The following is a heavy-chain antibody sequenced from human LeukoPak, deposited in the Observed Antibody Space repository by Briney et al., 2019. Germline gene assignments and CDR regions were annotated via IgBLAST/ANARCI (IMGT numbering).Heavy chain of an antibody. CDR1: GFTFSSYG. CDR3: AKVTVVVVAATPPDY. V-gene: IGHV3-30*02. J-gene: IGHJ4*02. Sequence: PGGSLRLSCAASGFTFSSYGMHWVRQAPDKGLEWVAFIRYDGSNKYYADSVKGRFTISRDNSKNTLYLQMNSLRAEDTAVYYCAKVTVVVVAATPPDYWGQGTLVTVSS. CDR2: IRYDGSNK. D-gene: IGHD2-15*01.